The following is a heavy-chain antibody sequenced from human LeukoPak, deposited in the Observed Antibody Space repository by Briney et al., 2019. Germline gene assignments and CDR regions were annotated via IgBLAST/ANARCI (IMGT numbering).Heavy chain of an antibody. V-gene: IGHV1-46*01. CDR2: IIPSSGST. CDR3: ARSDYNDYRGLGF. CDR1: GYAFTSYH. D-gene: IGHD4-11*01. Sequence: GASVKVSCKASGYAFTSYHIHWIRQAPGQGLGWMGIIIPSSGSTTYAQKFQGRVTMTRDTSTKTVYMELGSLTSDDTAVYFCARSDYNDYRGLGFWGQGTPVTVS. J-gene: IGHJ4*02.